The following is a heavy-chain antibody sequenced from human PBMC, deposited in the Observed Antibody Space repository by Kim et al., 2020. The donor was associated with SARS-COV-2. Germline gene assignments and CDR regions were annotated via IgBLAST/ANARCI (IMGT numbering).Heavy chain of an antibody. J-gene: IGHJ3*02. D-gene: IGHD3-22*01. CDR3: ARGAQYYYDSSEQDAFDI. CDR2: INHSGST. CDR1: GGSFSGYY. Sequence: SETLSLTCAVYGGSFSGYYWSWIRQPPGKGLEWIGEINHSGSTNYNPSLNSRVTISVDTSKNQFSLKLSSVTAADTAVYYCARGAQYYYDSSEQDAFDIWGQGTMVTVSS. V-gene: IGHV4-34*01.